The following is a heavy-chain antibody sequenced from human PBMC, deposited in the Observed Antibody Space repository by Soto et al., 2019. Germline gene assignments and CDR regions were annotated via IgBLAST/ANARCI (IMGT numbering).Heavy chain of an antibody. CDR1: GFTFSSYG. CDR2: IHYDGSNK. D-gene: IGHD6-13*01. Sequence: QVQLVESGGGVVQPGRSLRLSCAASGFTFSSYGMHWVLQAPGKGLEWVAVIHYDGSNKYYADSVKGRFTISRDNSKNTLYLHMDSLRAEDTAVYYCARDRSSNWYPPCYGMDVWGLGTTVSVSS. CDR3: ARDRSSNWYPPCYGMDV. J-gene: IGHJ6*02. V-gene: IGHV3-33*01.